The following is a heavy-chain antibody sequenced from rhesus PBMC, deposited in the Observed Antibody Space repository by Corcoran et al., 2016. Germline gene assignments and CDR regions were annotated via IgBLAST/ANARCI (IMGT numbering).Heavy chain of an antibody. CDR2: ISGSGTTT. Sequence: QGQLQESGPGLVKPSETLSLTCAVSGASVRGPYWTWPRQAPGKGLEWIGRISGSGTTTDYNPSLKSRVAISMDTSRNQISLKLDSVTAADTAIYYCARAGIATDFDFWGQGLLVTVSS. CDR3: ARAGIATDFDF. J-gene: IGHJ4*01. D-gene: IGHD5-36*01. CDR1: GASVRGPY. V-gene: IGHV4S2*01.